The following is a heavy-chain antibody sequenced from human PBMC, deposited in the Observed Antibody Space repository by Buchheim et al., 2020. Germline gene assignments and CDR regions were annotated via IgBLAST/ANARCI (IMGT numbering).Heavy chain of an antibody. V-gene: IGHV3-48*03. CDR1: GFTFSSYE. D-gene: IGHD3-3*01. CDR3: ANDFWSGYGSEWVDDY. Sequence: EVQLVESGGGLVQPGGSLRLSCAASGFTFSSYEMNWVCQAPGKGLEWVSYISSSGSTIYYADSVKGRFTISRDNAKNSLYLQMNSLRAEDTAVYYCANDFWSGYGSEWVDDYWGQGTL. CDR2: ISSSGSTI. J-gene: IGHJ4*02.